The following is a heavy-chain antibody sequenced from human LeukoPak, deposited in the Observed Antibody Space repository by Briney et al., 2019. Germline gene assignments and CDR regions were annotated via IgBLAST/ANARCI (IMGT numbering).Heavy chain of an antibody. CDR2: FDPEDGET. J-gene: IGHJ4*02. CDR3: ATVPIFGVVMGYYFDY. CDR1: GYTLTELS. Sequence: GASVKVSFKVSGYTLTELSMHWVGQAPGKGREGMGGFDPEDGETIYAQKFQGRVTMTEDTSTDTAYMELSSLRSEDTAVYYCATVPIFGVVMGYYFDYWGQGTLVTVSS. D-gene: IGHD3-3*01. V-gene: IGHV1-24*01.